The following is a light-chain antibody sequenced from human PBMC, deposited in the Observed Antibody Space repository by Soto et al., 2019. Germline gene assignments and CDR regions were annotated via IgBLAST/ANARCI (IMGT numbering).Light chain of an antibody. CDR2: EVS. V-gene: IGLV2-14*01. CDR3: SSYTSSSALPFV. Sequence: QSALTQPASVSGSPGQSITISCTGTSSDVGGYNSWYQQHPGKAPKLMIYEVSYRPPGVSNRFSGSKSGNTASLTISGLQADDEADYYCSSYTSSSALPFVFGTGTQLTVL. CDR1: SSDVGGYN. J-gene: IGLJ1*01.